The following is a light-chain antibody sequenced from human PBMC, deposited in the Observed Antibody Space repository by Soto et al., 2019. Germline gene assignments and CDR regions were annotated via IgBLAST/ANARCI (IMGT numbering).Light chain of an antibody. V-gene: IGLV2-11*01. J-gene: IGLJ1*01. CDR1: NSDVGISRS. CDR3: CSYEGRFF. CDR2: DVT. Sequence: QSVMTQPRLVSGSPGQSVTISCTGTNSDVGISRSISWYQQHPGKAPKLIISDVTKRPSGVPYRFSGSKSGNTASLTISGLQADDEADYYCCSYEGRFFFGTGTKVSVL.